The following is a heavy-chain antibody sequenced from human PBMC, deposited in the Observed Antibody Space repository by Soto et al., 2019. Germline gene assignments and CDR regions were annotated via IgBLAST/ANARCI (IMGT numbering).Heavy chain of an antibody. Sequence: GESLKISCKGSGYSFTSYWIGWVRQMPGKGLEWMGIIYPGDSDTRYSPSFQGQVTISADKSISTAYLRWSSRKASDTAMYYCARLSSSGWYYFDYWGQGTLVTVSS. CDR1: GYSFTSYW. CDR3: ARLSSSGWYYFDY. V-gene: IGHV5-51*01. CDR2: IYPGDSDT. D-gene: IGHD6-19*01. J-gene: IGHJ4*02.